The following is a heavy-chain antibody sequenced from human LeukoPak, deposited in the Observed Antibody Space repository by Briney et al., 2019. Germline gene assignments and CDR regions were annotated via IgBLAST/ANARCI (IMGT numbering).Heavy chain of an antibody. V-gene: IGHV4-34*01. CDR1: GGSFSGYY. CDR3: ARNAGAPYYYYMDV. CDR2: IYYSGST. D-gene: IGHD1-26*01. Sequence: SETLSLTCAVYGGSFSGYYWGWIRQPPGKGLEWIGSIYYSGSTYYTPSLKSRVTISVDTSKNHFSLKLSSVTAADTAVYYCARNAGAPYYYYMDVWGKGTTVTVSS. J-gene: IGHJ6*03.